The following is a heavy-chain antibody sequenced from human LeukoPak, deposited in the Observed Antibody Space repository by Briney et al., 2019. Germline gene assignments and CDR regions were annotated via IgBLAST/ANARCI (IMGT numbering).Heavy chain of an antibody. Sequence: SGPTLVNPTQTLTLTCTFSGFSLSTSGMCVSWIRQPPGKALEWLARIDWDDDKYYSTSLKTRLTISKDTSKNQVVLTMTNMDPVDTATYYCARINAGHDSSGYYYAPFDYWGQGTLVAVSS. J-gene: IGHJ4*02. D-gene: IGHD3-22*01. CDR1: GFSLSTSGMC. CDR2: IDWDDDK. CDR3: ARINAGHDSSGYYYAPFDY. V-gene: IGHV2-70*11.